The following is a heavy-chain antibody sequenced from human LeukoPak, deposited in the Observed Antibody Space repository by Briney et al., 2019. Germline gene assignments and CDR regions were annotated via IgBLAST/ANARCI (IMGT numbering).Heavy chain of an antibody. Sequence: GGSLRLSCAASGFTFSSYSMNWVRQAPGKGLEWGSSISSSSSYIYYADSVKGRFTISRDNAKNSLYLQMNSLRAEDTAVYYCARAPPLYCSSTSCYWDWYFDLWGRGTLVTVSS. CDR3: ARAPPLYCSSTSCYWDWYFDL. V-gene: IGHV3-21*01. CDR2: ISSSSSYI. J-gene: IGHJ2*01. CDR1: GFTFSSYS. D-gene: IGHD2-2*01.